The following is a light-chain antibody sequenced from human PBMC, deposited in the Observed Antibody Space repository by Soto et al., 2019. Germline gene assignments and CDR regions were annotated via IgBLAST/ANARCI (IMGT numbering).Light chain of an antibody. J-gene: IGLJ3*02. Sequence: QSALTQPASVSGSPGQSITISCTGTSSDVGGYNYVSWYQQHPGKAPKLMIYEVSNRPSGVSNRFSGSKSGNTASLTISGLQAEDEADYYCSSYTSSSTLGMFGGGTKVTVL. V-gene: IGLV2-14*01. CDR2: EVS. CDR3: SSYTSSSTLGM. CDR1: SSDVGGYNY.